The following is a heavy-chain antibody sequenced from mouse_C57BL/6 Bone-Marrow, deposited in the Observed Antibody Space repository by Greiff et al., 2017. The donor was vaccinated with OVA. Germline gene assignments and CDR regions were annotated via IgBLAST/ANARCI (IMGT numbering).Heavy chain of an antibody. J-gene: IGHJ4*01. CDR1: GFSLTSYG. Sequence: VQLQESGPGLVQPSQSLSITCTVSGFSLTSYGVHWVRQSPGKGLEWLGVIWRGGSTDYNAAFMSRLSITKDNSKSQVFFKMNSLQADDTAIYYCAKRRRVYYDYIYYAMDYWGQGTSVTVSS. CDR3: AKRRRVYYDYIYYAMDY. V-gene: IGHV2-5*01. CDR2: IWRGGST. D-gene: IGHD2-4*01.